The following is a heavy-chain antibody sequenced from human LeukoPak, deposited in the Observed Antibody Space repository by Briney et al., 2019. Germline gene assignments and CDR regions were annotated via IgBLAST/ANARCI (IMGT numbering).Heavy chain of an antibody. V-gene: IGHV4-59*12. J-gene: IGHJ6*03. CDR3: AREIVVVPAAMPGLCYMDV. D-gene: IGHD2-2*01. CDR1: GGSISSYY. Sequence: SETLSLTCTVSGGSISSYYWSWIRQPPGKGLEWIGYIYYSGSTNYNPSLKSRVTISVDTSKNQFSLKLSSVTAADTAVYYCAREIVVVPAAMPGLCYMDVGGKGTTVTVSS. CDR2: IYYSGST.